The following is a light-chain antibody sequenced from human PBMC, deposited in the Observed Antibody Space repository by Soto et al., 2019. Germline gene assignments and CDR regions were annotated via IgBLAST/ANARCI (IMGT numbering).Light chain of an antibody. CDR3: QQPYVTPIT. CDR1: QTINNN. Sequence: DIEMTQSPSSLSASVGDRVTISCRTSQTINNNLNWYQQRPGKAPKLLIYSSSTSMSGVPPRFSGSGSETEFTLTISSLQPEDFATYFCQQPYVTPITFGQGTRLDMK. J-gene: IGKJ5*01. V-gene: IGKV1-39*01. CDR2: SSS.